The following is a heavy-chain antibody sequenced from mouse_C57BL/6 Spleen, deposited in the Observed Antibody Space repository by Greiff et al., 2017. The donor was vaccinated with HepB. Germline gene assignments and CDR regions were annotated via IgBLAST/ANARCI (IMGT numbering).Heavy chain of an antibody. V-gene: IGHV1-20*01. J-gene: IGHJ1*03. CDR3: ARHGSSYGYFDV. D-gene: IGHD1-1*01. Sequence: VHVKQSGPELVKPGDSVKISCKASGYSFTGYFMNWVMQSHGKSLEWIGRINPYNGDTFYNQKFKGKATLTVDKSSSTAHMELRSLTSEDSAVYYCARHGSSYGYFDVWGTGTTVTVSS. CDR2: INPYNGDT. CDR1: GYSFTGYF.